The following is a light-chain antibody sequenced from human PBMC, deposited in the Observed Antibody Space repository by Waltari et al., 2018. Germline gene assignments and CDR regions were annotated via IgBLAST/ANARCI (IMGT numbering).Light chain of an antibody. V-gene: IGKV3-15*01. J-gene: IGKJ4*01. CDR3: QQYNNWPPLT. CDR1: HGISTN. CDR2: TAS. Sequence: EVVMTQYPATLSVSPGGGATLSCRASHGISTNLAWYQPKPGQAPRLLIYTASTRAAGVPARFSGSGSGTEFTLTISSLQSEDSAVYYCQQYNNWPPLTFGGGTKVEI.